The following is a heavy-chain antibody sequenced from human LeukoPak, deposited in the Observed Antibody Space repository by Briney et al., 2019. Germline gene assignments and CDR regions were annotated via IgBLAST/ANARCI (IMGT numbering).Heavy chain of an antibody. CDR3: ARAVDEYSSSWVLRSWAYYMDV. V-gene: IGHV3-11*04. CDR2: ISSSGSTI. D-gene: IGHD6-6*01. J-gene: IGHJ6*03. CDR1: GFTFSDYY. Sequence: GGSLRLSCAASGFTFSDYYMSWIRQAPGKGLEWVSYISSSGSTIYYADSVKGRFTISRDNAKNSLYLQMNSLRAEDTAVYYCARAVDEYSSSWVLRSWAYYMDVWGKGTTVTVSS.